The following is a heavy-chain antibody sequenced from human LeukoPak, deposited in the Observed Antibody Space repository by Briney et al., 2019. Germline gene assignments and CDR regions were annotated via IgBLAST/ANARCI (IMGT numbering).Heavy chain of an antibody. CDR3: ARENIVVVVAATGSILNWFDP. CDR1: GGSFRGYY. V-gene: IGHV4-34*01. J-gene: IGHJ5*02. Sequence: SETLSLTCAVYGGSFRGYYWSWIRQPPGKGLEWIGEINHSGSTNYNPSLKSRVTISVDTSKNQFSLKLSSVTAADTAVYYCARENIVVVVAATGSILNWFDPWGQGTLVTVSS. CDR2: INHSGST. D-gene: IGHD2-15*01.